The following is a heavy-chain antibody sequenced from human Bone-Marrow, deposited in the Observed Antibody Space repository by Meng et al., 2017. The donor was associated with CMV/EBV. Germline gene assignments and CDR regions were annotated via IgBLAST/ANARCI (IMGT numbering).Heavy chain of an antibody. J-gene: IGHJ6*02. CDR2: IYYSGST. D-gene: IGHD5-12*01. V-gene: IGHV4-39*02. CDR3: AIDIWWPGGGDYYYYYGMDV. CDR1: GGSISSSSYY. Sequence: SCTVSGGSISSSSYYWGWIRQPPGKGLEWIGSIYYSGSTYYTPSLKSRVTISVDTSKNPFSLKLSSVTAADTAVSHCAIDIWWPGGGDYYYYYGMDVWGQGTTVTVSS.